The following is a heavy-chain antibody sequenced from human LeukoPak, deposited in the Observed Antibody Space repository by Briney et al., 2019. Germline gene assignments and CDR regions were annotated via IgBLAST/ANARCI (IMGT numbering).Heavy chain of an antibody. CDR3: AKDLYYTTYGYFFDS. CDR2: IGAGGTFT. CDR1: GFTFSSYA. Sequence: QPGRSLRLSCTASGFTFSSYAMNWVRQAPGKGLEWVSGIGAGGTFTYYADSVKGRFTIFRDNSRNMLYLQMNSLRADDTAVYYCAKDLYYTTYGYFFDSCGQGTLVTVSS. V-gene: IGHV3-23*01. J-gene: IGHJ4*02. D-gene: IGHD1-26*01.